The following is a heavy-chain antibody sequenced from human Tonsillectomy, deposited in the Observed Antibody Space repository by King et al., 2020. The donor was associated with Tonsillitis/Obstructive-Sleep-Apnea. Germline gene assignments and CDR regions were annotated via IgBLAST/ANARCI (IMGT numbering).Heavy chain of an antibody. CDR2: ISYDGGNK. Sequence: VQLVESGGGVVQPGRSLRLSCAASGFTFSSYAMHWVRQAPGKGLEWVAAISYDGGNKYYADSVKGRFTISRDNSKNTLYLLMNSLRTEDTAVYYCARATSTIKNCYRDVGGKGTRVTVSS. J-gene: IGHJ6*03. D-gene: IGHD2-2*01. CDR1: GFTFSSYA. V-gene: IGHV3-30*04. CDR3: ARATSTIKNCYRDV.